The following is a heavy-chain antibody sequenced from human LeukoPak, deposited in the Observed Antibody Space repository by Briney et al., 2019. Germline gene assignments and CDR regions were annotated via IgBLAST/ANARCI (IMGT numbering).Heavy chain of an antibody. Sequence: SETLSLTCTVSGGSISSGGHYWNWIRQPPGKGLEWIGYVYRSGSHNYNPSLRSRVSMSLDRSKNQFSLNLTSVTAADTAVYYCAKDHNYFYDMDVWGQGTTVTVSS. CDR3: AKDHNYFYDMDV. CDR2: VYRSGSH. D-gene: IGHD5-24*01. CDR1: GGSISSGGHY. J-gene: IGHJ6*02. V-gene: IGHV4-30-2*01.